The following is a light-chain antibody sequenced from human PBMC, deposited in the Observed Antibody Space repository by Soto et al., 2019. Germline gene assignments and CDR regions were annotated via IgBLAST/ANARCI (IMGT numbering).Light chain of an antibody. Sequence: QPVLTQPPSASGTPGQRVTISCSGSSSNIGSNYVYWYQQLPGTAPKLLIYRNNQRPSGVPDRFSGSKSGTSASLAISGLRSEDEADYYCAAWDDSLSVPVFGGGTKVTVL. CDR3: AAWDDSLSVPV. CDR2: RNN. CDR1: SSNIGSNY. J-gene: IGLJ3*02. V-gene: IGLV1-47*01.